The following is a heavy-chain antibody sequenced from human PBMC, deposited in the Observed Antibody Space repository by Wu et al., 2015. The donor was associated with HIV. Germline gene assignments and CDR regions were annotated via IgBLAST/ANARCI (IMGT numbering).Heavy chain of an antibody. CDR3: ARVGDSSSWYSIWYFDL. D-gene: IGHD6-13*01. CDR1: GGTFSSYA. Sequence: QVQLVQSGAEVKKPGSSVKVSCKASGGTFSSYAISWVRQAPGQGLEWMGRIIPIFGTANYAQKFQGRVTITADESTSTAYMELSSLRSEDTAMYYCARVGDSSSWYSIWYFDLWGRGTLVTVSS. J-gene: IGHJ2*01. V-gene: IGHV1-69*13. CDR2: IIPIFGTA.